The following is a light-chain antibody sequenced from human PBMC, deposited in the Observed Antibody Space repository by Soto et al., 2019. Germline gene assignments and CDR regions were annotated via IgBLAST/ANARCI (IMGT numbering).Light chain of an antibody. CDR2: NND. Sequence: QSVLTQPPSASGTPGQRVTISCSGSRSNIGRNGVNWYQQVPGTAPKLVIYNNDQRPSGVPDRFSGSKSGTAAPLAITGLQSLDEADYYCASWDDSLNAWVFGGGTKLTVL. CDR3: ASWDDSLNAWV. V-gene: IGLV1-44*01. CDR1: RSNIGRNG. J-gene: IGLJ3*02.